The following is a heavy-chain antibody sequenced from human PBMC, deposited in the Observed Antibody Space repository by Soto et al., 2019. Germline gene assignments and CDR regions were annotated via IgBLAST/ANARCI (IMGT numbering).Heavy chain of an antibody. J-gene: IGHJ3*02. Sequence: QVQLQESGPGLVKPSQTLSLTCTVSGGSISSGDYYWSWIRQPPGKGLRWIGYIYYRGRTYYNPSLKSRVIISVDTSKNQFSLKLSSVTAADTAVYYCAGYCSGGSCYPNPHDAFDIWGQGTMVTVSS. V-gene: IGHV4-30-4*01. CDR3: AGYCSGGSCYPNPHDAFDI. D-gene: IGHD2-15*01. CDR2: IYYRGRT. CDR1: GGSISSGDYY.